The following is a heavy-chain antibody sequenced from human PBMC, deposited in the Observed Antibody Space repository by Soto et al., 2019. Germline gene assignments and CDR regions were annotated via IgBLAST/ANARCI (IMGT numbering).Heavy chain of an antibody. D-gene: IGHD2-21*01. CDR2: ISVYNGNT. CDR1: GYTFVTSA. Sequence: QVQLVQSGADMKKPGASGKVSCRASGYTFVTSAMAWVPQAPGQGLEGMGWISVYNGNTDYAQKFQGRVTMTTDISTSTGYMEVRSLRSDDTAVYYCARAYCGVDCHYTVDYMDVWGKGTTVTVSS. CDR3: ARAYCGVDCHYTVDYMDV. V-gene: IGHV1-18*01. J-gene: IGHJ6*03.